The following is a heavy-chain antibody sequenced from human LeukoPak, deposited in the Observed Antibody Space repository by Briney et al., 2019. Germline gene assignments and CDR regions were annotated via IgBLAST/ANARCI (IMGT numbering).Heavy chain of an antibody. J-gene: IGHJ4*02. CDR3: TTVGLSGYYDSRGYYYFDY. CDR2: IKKKSDGGTT. V-gene: IGHV3-15*01. D-gene: IGHD3-22*01. CDR1: GFTFSSYW. Sequence: PGGSLRLSCAASGFTFSSYWMTWVRQAPGKGLEGIGRIKKKSDGGTTDYAAPMKGRFTISRDDSKNTLYLQMNSLTTEDTAVYYCTTVGLSGYYDSRGYYYFDYWGQGTLVTVSS.